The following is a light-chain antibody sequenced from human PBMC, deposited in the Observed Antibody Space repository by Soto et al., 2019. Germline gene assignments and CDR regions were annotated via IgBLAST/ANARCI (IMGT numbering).Light chain of an antibody. CDR2: DAT. CDR1: SSDVGGFEY. CDR3: GSITRSSTSV. J-gene: IGLJ1*01. Sequence: QSALSQPASVSGSPGQSITISCTGTSSDVGGFEYVSWYQHQPGKAPKLIIYDATKRPSGVSNRFSGSKSGNTASLTISGIQAEDEGDYYCGSITRSSTSVFGTGTKV. V-gene: IGLV2-14*01.